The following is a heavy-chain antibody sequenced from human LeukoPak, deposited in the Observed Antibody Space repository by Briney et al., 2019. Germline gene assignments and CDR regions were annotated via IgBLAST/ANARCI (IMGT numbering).Heavy chain of an antibody. Sequence: GGSLRLSCAASGFTFNNYWMHWVRQAPGMGLVWVSSIRFDGGDTAYADSAKGRFTISRDNAKNTMFLQMSNLRAEDTAVYYCAKEIDGFDVWGQGTLVTVSS. CDR2: IRFDGGDT. CDR1: GFTFNNYW. V-gene: IGHV3-74*01. J-gene: IGHJ3*01. CDR3: AKEIDGFDV.